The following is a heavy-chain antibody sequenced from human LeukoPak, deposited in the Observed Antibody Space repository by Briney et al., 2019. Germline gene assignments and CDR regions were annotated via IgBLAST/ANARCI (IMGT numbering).Heavy chain of an antibody. V-gene: IGHV3-30*18. CDR2: ISYDGSNK. CDR1: GFAFSSYG. J-gene: IGHJ6*02. D-gene: IGHD3-22*01. CDR3: AKEGYYYDSSGYNYYYGMDV. Sequence: GGSLRLSCAASGFAFSSYGMHWVRQAPGKGLEWVAVISYDGSNKYYADSVKGRFTISRDNSKNTLYLQMNSLRAEDTAVYYCAKEGYYYDSSGYNYYYGMDVWGQGTTVTVSS.